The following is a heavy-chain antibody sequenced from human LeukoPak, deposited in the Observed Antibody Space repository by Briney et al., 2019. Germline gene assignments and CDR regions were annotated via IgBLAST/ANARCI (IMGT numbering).Heavy chain of an antibody. V-gene: IGHV3-66*02. CDR3: ARAGTPTNAFDI. CDR2: IYSGGST. J-gene: IGHJ3*02. CDR1: GFTVSSNY. Sequence: GGSLRLSCAASGFTVSSNYMSWVRQAPGKGLEWVSVIYSGGSTYYADSVKGRFTISRDNSKNTLYLQMNSLRAEDTAVYYYARAGTPTNAFDIWGQGTMVTVSS.